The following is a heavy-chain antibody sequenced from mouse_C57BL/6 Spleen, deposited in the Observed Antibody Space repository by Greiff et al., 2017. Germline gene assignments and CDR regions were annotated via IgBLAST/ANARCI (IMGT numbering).Heavy chain of an antibody. CDR1: GFTFSDYY. J-gene: IGHJ2*01. Sequence: EVKVVESEGGLVQPGSSMKLSCTASGFTFSDYYMAWVRQVPETGLEWVANITYDGSSTYYPDSLKSRFIISSDNARNILYLQMSILKSEYTATYYCARVSYYCNAYFDYWGQGTTLTVSS. CDR2: ITYDGSST. D-gene: IGHD2-10*01. CDR3: ARVSYYCNAYFDY. V-gene: IGHV5-16*01.